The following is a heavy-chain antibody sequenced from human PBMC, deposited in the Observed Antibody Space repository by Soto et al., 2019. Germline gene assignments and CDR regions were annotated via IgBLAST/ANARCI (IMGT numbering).Heavy chain of an antibody. CDR1: GFTFSSYA. CDR2: ISYDGSNK. Sequence: QVQLVESGGGVVQPGRSLRLSCAASGFTFSSYAMHWVRQAPGKGLEWVAVISYDGSNKYYADSVKGRFTISRDNSKNTLYLQMNSLRADDTAVYYCARASNPITAQDCSGGSCDPYWGQGTLVTVSS. V-gene: IGHV3-30-3*01. CDR3: ARASNPITAQDCSGGSCDPY. D-gene: IGHD2-15*01. J-gene: IGHJ4*02.